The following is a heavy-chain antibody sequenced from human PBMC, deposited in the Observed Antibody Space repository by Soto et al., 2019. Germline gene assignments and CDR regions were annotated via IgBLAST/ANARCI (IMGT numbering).Heavy chain of an antibody. CDR2: VNPSGGST. CDR3: ARETLYDFWSGYSHYFDY. J-gene: IGHJ4*02. CDR1: GYTFTSYY. D-gene: IGHD3-3*01. V-gene: IGHV1-46*03. Sequence: ASVKVSCKASGYTFTSYYIHWVRQAPGQGLEWMGIVNPSGGSTSYAQKFQGRVTMTRDTSTSTVYMELSSLRSEDTAVYYCARETLYDFWSGYSHYFDYWGQGTLVTVSS.